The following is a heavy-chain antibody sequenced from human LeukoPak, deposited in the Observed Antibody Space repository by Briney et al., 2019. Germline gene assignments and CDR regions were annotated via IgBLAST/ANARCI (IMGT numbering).Heavy chain of an antibody. CDR3: ARDNWNSNWFDP. Sequence: GGSLRLSCAASGFIFSSYWMHWVRQAPGKGLVWVSRINSDGSSTSYADSVKGRFTISRDNAKNTLYLQMNSLRAEDTAVHYCARDNWNSNWFDPWGQGTLVTVSS. CDR1: GFIFSSYW. J-gene: IGHJ5*02. CDR2: INSDGSST. D-gene: IGHD1-7*01. V-gene: IGHV3-74*01.